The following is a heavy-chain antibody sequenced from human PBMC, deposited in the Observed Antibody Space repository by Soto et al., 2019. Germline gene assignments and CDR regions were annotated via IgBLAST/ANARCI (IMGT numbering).Heavy chain of an antibody. Sequence: PSETLSLTCAVYGGSFSGYYCSWIRQPPGQGLEWIGDINHSGSTNYNPSLKSRVTISVDTSKNQFSLKLSSVTAADTAVYYCARAHYGFWSGYYYGMDVWGQGTTVTVSS. D-gene: IGHD3-3*01. J-gene: IGHJ6*02. V-gene: IGHV4-34*01. CDR2: INHSGST. CDR3: ARAHYGFWSGYYYGMDV. CDR1: GGSFSGYY.